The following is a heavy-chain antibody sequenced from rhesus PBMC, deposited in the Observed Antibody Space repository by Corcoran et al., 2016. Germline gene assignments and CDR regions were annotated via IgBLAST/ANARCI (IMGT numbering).Heavy chain of an antibody. V-gene: IGHV4-127*01. D-gene: IGHD6-25*01. CDR1: GYSISSGYG. CDR2: IYGGSGST. J-gene: IGHJ4*01. Sequence: VQLQESGPGLVKPSETLSLTCAVSGYSISSGYGWGWIRQPPGKGLEWSGQIYGGSGSTYDNPSVKSRVTVSKCTSKNQFSRKLSSVTAAETAVYYCARDIARGFDYWGQGGVVTVSS. CDR3: ARDIARGFDY.